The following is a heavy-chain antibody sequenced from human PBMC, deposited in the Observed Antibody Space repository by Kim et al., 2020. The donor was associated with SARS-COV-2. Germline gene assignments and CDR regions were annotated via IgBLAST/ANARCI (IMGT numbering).Heavy chain of an antibody. J-gene: IGHJ4*02. V-gene: IGHV3-49*03. Sequence: GGSLRLSCTASGFTFGDYAMSWFRQAPGKGLEWVGFIRSKAYGGTTEYAASVKGRFTISRDDSKSIAYLQMNSLKTEDTAVYYCTRVGSGSYYVVHDFDYWGQGTLVTVSS. CDR3: TRVGSGSYYVVHDFDY. CDR2: IRSKAYGGTT. CDR1: GFTFGDYA. D-gene: IGHD1-26*01.